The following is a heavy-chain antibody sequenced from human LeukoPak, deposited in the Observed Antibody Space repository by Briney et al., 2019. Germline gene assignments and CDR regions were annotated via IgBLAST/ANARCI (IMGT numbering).Heavy chain of an antibody. D-gene: IGHD3-10*01. V-gene: IGHV3-66*01. Sequence: GGSLRLSCAASGFTVSSNYMSWVRQAPGKGLEWVSIIYSDGSTYYADSVKGRFTISRDNSKNTLYLQMNSLRAEDTAVYYCAKDYYGSGSHIDYWGQGTLVTVSS. J-gene: IGHJ4*02. CDR3: AKDYYGSGSHIDY. CDR2: IYSDGST. CDR1: GFTVSSNY.